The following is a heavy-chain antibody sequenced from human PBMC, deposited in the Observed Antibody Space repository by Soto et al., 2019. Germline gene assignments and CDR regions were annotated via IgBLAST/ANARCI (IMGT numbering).Heavy chain of an antibody. J-gene: IGHJ4*02. V-gene: IGHV3-64*01. CDR3: ARGQVNIVAATDF. CDR2: ISPNGGST. D-gene: IGHD5-12*01. Sequence: PGGSLRLSCAASGFTFSGHAMHWVRQAPGKGLEFVSAISPNGGSTYYGNSVKGRFTISRDNSKNTLYLQMGSLRAEDMAVYYGARGQVNIVAATDFWGQRTLVTVSS. CDR1: GFTFSGHA.